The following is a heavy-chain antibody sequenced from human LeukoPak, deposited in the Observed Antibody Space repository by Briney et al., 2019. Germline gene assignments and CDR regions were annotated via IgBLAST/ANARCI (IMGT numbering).Heavy chain of an antibody. V-gene: IGHV3-30*18. CDR1: GFPFSTYD. Sequence: GGSLRLSCTASGFPFSTYDMHWVRRAPDKGLQWVAVISSDGYRTDYPDSVRGRFTISRDNFKNTVDLQMISVTAEDTAMYFCAKGLGTGSVLAGPLHYWGQGTLVTVSS. CDR2: ISSDGYRT. D-gene: IGHD3-10*01. CDR3: AKGLGTGSVLAGPLHY. J-gene: IGHJ4*02.